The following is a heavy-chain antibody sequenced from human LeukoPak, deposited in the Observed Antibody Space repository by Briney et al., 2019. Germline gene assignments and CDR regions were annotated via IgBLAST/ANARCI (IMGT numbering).Heavy chain of an antibody. D-gene: IGHD3-16*02. Sequence: ASETLSLTCAVSGGTINSYSRSWIRQPAGKGLEWIGRVYTTGITNYNPSLKSRITMSVDTSKNQFFLKLTSVTAADTAVYYCARHNGFYRGYYYYMDVWGKGTTVTVSS. CDR3: ARHNGFYRGYYYYMDV. CDR2: VYTTGIT. V-gene: IGHV4-4*07. J-gene: IGHJ6*03. CDR1: GGTINSYS.